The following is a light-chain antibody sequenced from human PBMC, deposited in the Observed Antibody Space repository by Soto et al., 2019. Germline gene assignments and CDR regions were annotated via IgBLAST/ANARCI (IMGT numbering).Light chain of an antibody. Sequence: EIVMTQSPATLSVSPGERATLSCRASQRVSSKLAWYQQKVGQAPRLLLFGASTRASGIPARFSGSGSGTECTLTISSPQSEDFEVYYCQQYDKWPLTFGGGAKVEIK. CDR3: QQYDKWPLT. V-gene: IGKV3-15*01. CDR1: QRVSSK. CDR2: GAS. J-gene: IGKJ4*01.